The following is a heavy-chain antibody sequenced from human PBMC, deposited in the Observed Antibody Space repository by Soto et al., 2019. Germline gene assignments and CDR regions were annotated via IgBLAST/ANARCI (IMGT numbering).Heavy chain of an antibody. J-gene: IGHJ3*01. D-gene: IGHD6-6*01. CDR2: INQDESEK. CDR3: VSSNIVGRPG. Sequence: EVQLVESGGGVVQPGGSLRLSCAASGFSFRTYWMAWVCQAPGKGLEWVANINQDESEKHYVDSVKGRFTISRDNAKSSRYLQMNSLRAEDTAVYYCVSSNIVGRPGGGQGTMVTVSS. CDR1: GFSFRTYW. V-gene: IGHV3-7*01.